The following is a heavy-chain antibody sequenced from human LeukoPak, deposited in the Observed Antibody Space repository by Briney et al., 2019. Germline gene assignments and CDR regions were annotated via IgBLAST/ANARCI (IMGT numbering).Heavy chain of an antibody. Sequence: ASVKVSCKASGGTFSSYAISWVRQAPGQGLEWMGRIIPIFGIANYAQKFQGRVTITRDTSASTAYMELSSLRSEDTAVYYCARESGYSGYDSWYFDLWGRGTLVTVSS. J-gene: IGHJ2*01. CDR1: GGTFSSYA. CDR3: ARESGYSGYDSWYFDL. V-gene: IGHV1-69*04. D-gene: IGHD5-12*01. CDR2: IIPIFGIA.